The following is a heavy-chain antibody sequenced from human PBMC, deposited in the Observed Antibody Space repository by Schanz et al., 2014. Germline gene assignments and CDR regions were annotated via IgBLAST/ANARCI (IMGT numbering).Heavy chain of an antibody. V-gene: IGHV3-48*02. J-gene: IGHJ4*02. CDR2: IGSSSTTM. CDR3: ARGGADSAMAHEY. CDR1: GFTFFTYN. D-gene: IGHD5-18*01. Sequence: EVYLVESGGGLVQPGGSLRLSCAASGFTFFTYNMNWVRQAPGRGLEWISYIGSSSTTMYYADSVKGRFTISRDNAKNSLYLQMNSLRDEDTAVYYCARGGADSAMAHEYWGRGTLVTVSS.